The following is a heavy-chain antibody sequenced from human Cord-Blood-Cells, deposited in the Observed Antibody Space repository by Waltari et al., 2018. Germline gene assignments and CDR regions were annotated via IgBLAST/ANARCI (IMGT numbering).Heavy chain of an antibody. V-gene: IGHV1-69*01. CDR2: FIPIFGTA. J-gene: IGHJ4*02. CDR1: GGTFSSDA. D-gene: IGHD7-27*01. CDR3: ARALTGDLNYFDY. Sequence: QVQLVQSGAEVKKPGSSVKVSCKATGGTFSSDAISWVRQAHGQGIEWMGGFIPIFGTANYAQKFQGRVTITADESTSTAYMELSSLRSEDTAVYYCARALTGDLNYFDYWGQGTLVTVSS.